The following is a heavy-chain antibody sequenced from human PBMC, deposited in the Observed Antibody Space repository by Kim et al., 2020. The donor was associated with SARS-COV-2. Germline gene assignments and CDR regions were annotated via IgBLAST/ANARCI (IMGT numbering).Heavy chain of an antibody. CDR2: SGNSK. J-gene: IGHJ4*02. Sequence: SGNSKYYVDSVQGRSTISRDNAKNSLFLQMNSLRSADTAVYYCTRDMANSYWGQGTVVTVSS. D-gene: IGHD5-12*01. CDR3: TRDMANSY. V-gene: IGHV3-11*04.